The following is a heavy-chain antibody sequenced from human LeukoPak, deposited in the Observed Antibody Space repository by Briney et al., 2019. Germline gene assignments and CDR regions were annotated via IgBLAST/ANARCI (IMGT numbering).Heavy chain of an antibody. J-gene: IGHJ4*02. CDR1: GGSISSYY. CDR3: AREHGGWYILDY. D-gene: IGHD6-19*01. Sequence: PSETLSLTCTVSGGSISSYYWSWIRQPPGRGLEWIGYIYYSGSTNYNPSLKSRVTISVDTSKNQFSLKLSSVTAADTAVYYCAREHGGWYILDYWGQGTLVTVSS. V-gene: IGHV4-59*01. CDR2: IYYSGST.